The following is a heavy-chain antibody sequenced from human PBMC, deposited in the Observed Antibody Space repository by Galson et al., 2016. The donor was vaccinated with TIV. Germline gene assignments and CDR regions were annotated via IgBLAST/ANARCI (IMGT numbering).Heavy chain of an antibody. CDR3: TTGARLVGSTYY. Sequence: SLRLSCAVSGFIFNNAWMSWVRQAPGRGLEWVGRIKSNFDGGTTDYAAPVKGRFTISRDDSKNTLYLQMNSLKTEDTAVYYCTTGARLVGSTYYWGQGTLVTVSS. D-gene: IGHD1-26*01. V-gene: IGHV3-15*01. CDR2: IKSNFDGGTT. J-gene: IGHJ4*02. CDR1: GFIFNNAW.